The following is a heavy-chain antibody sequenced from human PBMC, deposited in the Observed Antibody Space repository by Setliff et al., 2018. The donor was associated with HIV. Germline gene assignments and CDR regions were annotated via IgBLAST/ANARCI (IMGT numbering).Heavy chain of an antibody. D-gene: IGHD4-4*01. J-gene: IGHJ4*02. V-gene: IGHV4-61*09. CDR1: GGSISSGSYY. CDR3: ARDQGLQGLDY. CDR2: IHTSGST. Sequence: SETLSLTCTVSGGSISSGSYYWSWIRQPAGKGLEWIGHIHTSGSTKYNPSLKSRVTISADTSKNQFSLNLSSVTAAETAVYYCARDQGLQGLDYWGKGTLVTVS.